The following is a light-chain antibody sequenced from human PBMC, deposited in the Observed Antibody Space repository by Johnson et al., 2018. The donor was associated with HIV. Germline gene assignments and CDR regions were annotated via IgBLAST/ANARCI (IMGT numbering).Light chain of an antibody. J-gene: IGLJ1*01. CDR3: GTWDTSLSAGHV. CDR2: DDI. CDR1: GSNIGDNY. Sequence: SVLTQPPSVSAAPGQKVTISCSGIGSNIGDNYVSWYQHLPGTAPRLLIYDDIKRPSGIPYRFSGSKSGTSATLAITGLQTGDEADYYCGTWDTSLSAGHVFGTGTKGTVL. V-gene: IGLV1-51*01.